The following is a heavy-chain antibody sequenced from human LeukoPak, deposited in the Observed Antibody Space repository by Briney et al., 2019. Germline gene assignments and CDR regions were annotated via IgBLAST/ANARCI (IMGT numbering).Heavy chain of an antibody. CDR3: ASGLVVPSGYYMDV. V-gene: IGHV3-21*01. J-gene: IGHJ6*03. Sequence: PGGSLRLSCAASGFTFSSYSMNWVRQAPGKGLEWVSSISSSSSYIYYADSVKGRFTISRDNAKNSLYLQMNSLRAEDTAVYYCASGLVVPSGYYMDVWGKGTTVTVSS. CDR1: GFTFSSYS. D-gene: IGHD2-2*01. CDR2: ISSSSSYI.